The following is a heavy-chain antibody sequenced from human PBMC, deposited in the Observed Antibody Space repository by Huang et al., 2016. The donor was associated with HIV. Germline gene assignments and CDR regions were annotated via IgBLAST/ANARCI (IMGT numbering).Heavy chain of an antibody. D-gene: IGHD6-19*01. CDR3: TTESESSGWTMDHDAFDI. J-gene: IGHJ3*02. Sequence: EVQLVESGGGLVKPGGSLRLSCAASGFTFSNAWMSWVRKAPGKGLKWVGSNKSKTEGGTTYYAAPVKGRFTISRDDSKNTLYLQMNSLKTEDTAVYYCTTESESSGWTMDHDAFDIWGQGTMVTVSS. CDR2: NKSKTEGGTT. V-gene: IGHV3-15*01. CDR1: GFTFSNAW.